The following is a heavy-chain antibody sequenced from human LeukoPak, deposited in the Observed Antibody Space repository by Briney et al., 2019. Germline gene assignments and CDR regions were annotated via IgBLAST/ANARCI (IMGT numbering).Heavy chain of an antibody. CDR2: IHYDGSNN. Sequence: GGSLRLSCAASGFTFSSYAMHWVRQAPGKGLEWVAFIHYDGSNNYYADSVKGRFTISRDNSKNTLYLQMNSLRAEDTAVYYCAKGSSSTWLFDFWGQGTLVTVSS. D-gene: IGHD6-13*01. J-gene: IGHJ4*02. CDR3: AKGSSSTWLFDF. V-gene: IGHV3-30*02. CDR1: GFTFSSYA.